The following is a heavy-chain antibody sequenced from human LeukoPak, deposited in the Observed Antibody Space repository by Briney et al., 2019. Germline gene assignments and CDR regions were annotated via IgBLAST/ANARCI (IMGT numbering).Heavy chain of an antibody. Sequence: SETLSLTCTVSGGSISSYYWSWIRQPPGKGLEWIGYIYYSGSTDYNPSLKSRVTISVDTSKNQFSLKLSSVTAADTAVYYCARHVYYYDSSGHDAFDIWGQGTMVTVSS. D-gene: IGHD3-22*01. J-gene: IGHJ3*02. CDR1: GGSISSYY. CDR3: ARHVYYYDSSGHDAFDI. CDR2: IYYSGST. V-gene: IGHV4-59*08.